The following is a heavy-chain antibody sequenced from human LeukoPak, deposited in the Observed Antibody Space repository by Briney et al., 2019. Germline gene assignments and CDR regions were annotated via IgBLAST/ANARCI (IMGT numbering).Heavy chain of an antibody. V-gene: IGHV3-23*01. Sequence: GGSLRLSCAASGFSFSDYAMTWVRRAPGKGLEWVSSISSSGVGTYYTDSVKGRFAISRDNSKDTLFLQMNSLRVEDPAVYYCAINTSGRYFDYWGQGTLVTVSS. CDR2: ISSSGVGT. CDR1: GFSFSDYA. J-gene: IGHJ4*02. CDR3: AINTSGRYFDY. D-gene: IGHD3-22*01.